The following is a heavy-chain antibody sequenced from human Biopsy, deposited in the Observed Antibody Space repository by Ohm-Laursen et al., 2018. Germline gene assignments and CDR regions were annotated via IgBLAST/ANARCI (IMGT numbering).Heavy chain of an antibody. V-gene: IGHV4-59*01. J-gene: IGHJ5*02. D-gene: IGHD3-3*01. CDR1: GGPITDDY. Sequence: SETLSLTCTVSGGPITDDYWSWIRQSPGKGLEWIGFISKGGDTTYNPSLRGRVAISVDTSKNQFPLQVNSVTAADTAVYYCARTPRDSFWSGSYKRGLWFDPWGQGTLVTVFS. CDR2: ISKGGDT. CDR3: ARTPRDSFWSGSYKRGLWFDP.